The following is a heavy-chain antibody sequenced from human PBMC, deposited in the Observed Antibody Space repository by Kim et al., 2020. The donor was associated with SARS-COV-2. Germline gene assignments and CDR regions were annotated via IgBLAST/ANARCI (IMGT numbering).Heavy chain of an antibody. Sequence: GGSLRLSCAVSGFTFSNYWMSWVRQAPGKGLEWVANIKQHGNEKHYVDSVKGRFTISGDNAKKSLYLQMNSLRAEDTAVYYCARYNSRNYGMDVWGQGTTVNVSS. V-gene: IGHV3-7*03. CDR2: IKQHGNEK. CDR1: GFTFSNYW. D-gene: IGHD6-13*01. CDR3: ARYNSRNYGMDV. J-gene: IGHJ6*02.